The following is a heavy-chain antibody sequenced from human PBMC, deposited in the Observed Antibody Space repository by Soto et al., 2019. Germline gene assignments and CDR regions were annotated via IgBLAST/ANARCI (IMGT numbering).Heavy chain of an antibody. Sequence: GGSLRLSCAASGFTFNNSAMSWVRQAPGTGLEWVSTMSTSSGATFYADSVKGRFTISRDNSKNTLYLQLGSLRAEDTAVYYCAKAPPYRKYLEYWGQGTLVTVSS. D-gene: IGHD5-12*01. CDR2: MSTSSGAT. V-gene: IGHV3-23*01. J-gene: IGHJ4*02. CDR1: GFTFNNSA. CDR3: AKAPPYRKYLEY.